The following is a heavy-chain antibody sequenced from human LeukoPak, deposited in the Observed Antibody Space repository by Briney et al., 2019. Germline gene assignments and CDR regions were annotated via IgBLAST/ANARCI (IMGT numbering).Heavy chain of an antibody. CDR3: AKSSGYCSGGSCYSNY. J-gene: IGHJ4*02. Sequence: GGSLRLSCAASGFTVSNNYISWVRQAPGKGLEWVSVIYSGGSRYYTDSVKGRFTISRDNSKNTLYLQMNSLRAEDTAVYYCAKSSGYCSGGSCYSNYWGQGTLVTVSS. V-gene: IGHV3-53*01. CDR1: GFTVSNNY. CDR2: IYSGGSR. D-gene: IGHD2-15*01.